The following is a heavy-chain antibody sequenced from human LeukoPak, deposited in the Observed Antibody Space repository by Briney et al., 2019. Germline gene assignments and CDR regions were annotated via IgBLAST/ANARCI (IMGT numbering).Heavy chain of an antibody. Sequence: ASVKVSCKASGYTFAGYHMHWVRQAPGQGLEWMGRINPNSGDTNYAQKFQGRVTMTRDTSISTAYMELSRLRSGDTAVYYCARDYCSSTSCLFDYWGQGTLVTVSS. CDR2: INPNSGDT. D-gene: IGHD2-2*01. CDR3: ARDYCSSTSCLFDY. V-gene: IGHV1-2*06. J-gene: IGHJ4*02. CDR1: GYTFAGYH.